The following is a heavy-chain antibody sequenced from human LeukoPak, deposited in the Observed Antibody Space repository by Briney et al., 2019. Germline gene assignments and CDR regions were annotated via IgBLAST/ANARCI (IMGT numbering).Heavy chain of an antibody. D-gene: IGHD2-2*01. CDR3: ARDYLVVPAAMWWFDP. Sequence: GGSLRLSCAASGFTFDSYSMNWVRQAPGKGLEWVSSISSSSNYIYYADSMKGRFTISRDNAKNSLYLQMNSLRAEDTAVYYCARDYLVVPAAMWWFDPWGQGTLVTVSS. CDR1: GFTFDSYS. CDR2: ISSSSNYI. J-gene: IGHJ5*02. V-gene: IGHV3-21*01.